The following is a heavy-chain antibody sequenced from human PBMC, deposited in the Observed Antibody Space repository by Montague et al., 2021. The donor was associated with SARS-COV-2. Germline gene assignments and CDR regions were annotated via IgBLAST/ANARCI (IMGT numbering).Heavy chain of an antibody. CDR1: GASVRTYY. CDR3: ARDGADYYFGYYHEFDV. CDR2: LYTSGSA. Sequence: SETLSLTCTVSGASVRTYYRSWIWQSAGQKLELMGRLYTSGSAYYNHSFKSRVTMSLYTSKNLYSLNLSSMTAADTAVYYCARDGADYYFGYYHEFDVWGQGIAVTVSS. D-gene: IGHD3-10*01. V-gene: IGHV4-4*07. J-gene: IGHJ6*02.